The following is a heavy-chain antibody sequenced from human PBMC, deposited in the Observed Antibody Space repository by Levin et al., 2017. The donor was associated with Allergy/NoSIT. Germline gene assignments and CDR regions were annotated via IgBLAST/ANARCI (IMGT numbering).Heavy chain of an antibody. J-gene: IGHJ5*01. CDR1: GFSLSTSKVG. D-gene: IGHD3-22*01. CDR2: IYWDDAE. V-gene: IGHV2-5*02. CDR3: ARRYWQYFGRSGYPVFDS. Sequence: ESGPTLVKPTQTLTLTCTFSGFSLSTSKVGVGWFRQPPGKALEWLALIYWDDAERYSPSLQSRLTIAKDTSKKEVVLTMTNMDPADTATYYCARRYWQYFGRSGYPVFDSWGQGTLVTVSS.